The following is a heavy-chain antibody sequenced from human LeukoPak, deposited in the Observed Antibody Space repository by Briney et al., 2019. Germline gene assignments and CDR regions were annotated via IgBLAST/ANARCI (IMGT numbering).Heavy chain of an antibody. CDR1: GFTFSSYG. V-gene: IGHV3-33*01. J-gene: IGHJ3*02. D-gene: IGHD3-10*01. Sequence: RSGGSLRLSCAASGFTFSSYGMHWVRQAPGKGLEWVAVIWYDGSNKYYADSVKGRFTISRDNSKNTLHLQMNSLRAEDTAVYYCARGRSGSYYVHDVFDIWGQGTMVTVSS. CDR3: ARGRSGSYYVHDVFDI. CDR2: IWYDGSNK.